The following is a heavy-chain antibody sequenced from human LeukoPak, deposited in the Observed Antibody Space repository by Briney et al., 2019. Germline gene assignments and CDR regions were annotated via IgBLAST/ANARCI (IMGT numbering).Heavy chain of an antibody. CDR1: GFTFSSYG. D-gene: IGHD2-2*01. J-gene: IGHJ3*02. CDR3: AKGYCSSTSCLDAFDI. V-gene: IGHV3-30*02. CDR2: IRYDGSNK. Sequence: GGSLRLSCAAFGFTFSSYGMHWVRQAPGKGLEWVAFIRYDGSNKYYADSVKGRFTISRDNSKNTLYLQMNSLRAEDTAVYYCAKGYCSSTSCLDAFDIWGQGTMVTVSS.